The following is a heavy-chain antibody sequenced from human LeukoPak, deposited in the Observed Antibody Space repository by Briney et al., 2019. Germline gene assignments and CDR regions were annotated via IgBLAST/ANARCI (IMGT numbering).Heavy chain of an antibody. CDR2: IYHSGST. V-gene: IGHV4-30-2*01. CDR3: ARGYGDEAPYYYYYGMDV. J-gene: IGHJ6*02. CDR1: GGSISSGGYS. D-gene: IGHD4-17*01. Sequence: SATLSLTCAVSGGSISSGGYSWSWIRQPPGKGLEWIGYIYHSGSTYYNPSLKSRVTISVDRSKNQFSLKLSSVTAADTAVYYCARGYGDEAPYYYYYGMDVWGQGTTVTVSS.